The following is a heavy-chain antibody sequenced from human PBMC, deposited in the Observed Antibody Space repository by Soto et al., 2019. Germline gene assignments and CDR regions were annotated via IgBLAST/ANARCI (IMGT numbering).Heavy chain of an antibody. D-gene: IGHD4-17*01. CDR1: GFTFSGCA. CDR3: TRGYGDYARDY. CDR2: IRSKSNSYAT. Sequence: EVQLVESGGGLVQPGGSLKLSCAVSGFTFSGCAMHWVRQASGKGLEWVGRIRSKSNSYATAYAASVKGRFTISRDDSKNTAYLQMNSLKTEDTAVYYCTRGYGDYARDYWGQGTLVTLSS. V-gene: IGHV3-73*01. J-gene: IGHJ4*02.